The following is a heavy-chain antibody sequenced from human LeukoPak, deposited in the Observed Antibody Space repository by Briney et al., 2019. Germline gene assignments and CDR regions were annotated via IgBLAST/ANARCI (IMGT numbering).Heavy chain of an antibody. CDR3: ARECGLRYFDWSLLDYGMDV. CDR2: ISSSSSYI. D-gene: IGHD3-9*01. Sequence: GGSLRLSCAASGFTFSRYSMNWVRQAPGKGLEWVSSISSSSSYIYYADSVKGRFTISRDNAKNSLYLQMNSLRAEDTAVYYCARECGLRYFDWSLLDYGMDVWGQGTAVTVSS. J-gene: IGHJ6*02. CDR1: GFTFSRYS. V-gene: IGHV3-21*01.